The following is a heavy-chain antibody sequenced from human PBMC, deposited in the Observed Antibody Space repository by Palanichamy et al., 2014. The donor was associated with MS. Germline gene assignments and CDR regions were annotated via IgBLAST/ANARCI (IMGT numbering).Heavy chain of an antibody. V-gene: IGHV3-7*03. D-gene: IGHD1-26*01. CDR3: ARGAAIVGTRLFDY. J-gene: IGHJ4*02. Sequence: EVQLVESGGGRWSSLGGPVRLSCTASGFTLSSYWMNWVRQAPGKGLEWVASIKQDGSEEYYMDSMKGRFTISRDNAKNSLYLQMNSLRAEDTAVYYCARGAAIVGTRLFDYWGQGTLVTVSS. CDR1: GFTLSSYW. CDR2: IKQDGSEE.